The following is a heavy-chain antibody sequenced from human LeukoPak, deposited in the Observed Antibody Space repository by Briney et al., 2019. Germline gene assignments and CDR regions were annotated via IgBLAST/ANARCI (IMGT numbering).Heavy chain of an antibody. CDR1: RSTFSTSG. J-gene: IGHJ4*02. CDR3: AKQVADSFYIDS. V-gene: IGHV3-30*18. Sequence: PGGSLRLSCAASRSTFSTSGMHWVRQAPGKGLEWVAVISFDGRTESYADSVEGRFTISRDNSKNPLYLQMNSLTAEDTALYYCAKQVADSFYIDSWGQGTLVTVSS. CDR2: ISFDGRTE. D-gene: IGHD6-19*01.